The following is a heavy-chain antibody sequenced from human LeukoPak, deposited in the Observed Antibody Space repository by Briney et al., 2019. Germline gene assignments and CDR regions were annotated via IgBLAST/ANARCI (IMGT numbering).Heavy chain of an antibody. CDR2: INPNGGGT. CDR1: GYTFTGYY. D-gene: IGHD6-19*01. J-gene: IGHJ4*02. CDR3: ARENHSGWYRKAAFDY. Sequence: ASVKVSCKASGYTFTGYYMHWVRQAPGQGLEWMGWINPNGGGTNYAQKFQGRVTLTRDTSISTAYMEVSRLESDDTAVYYCARENHSGWYRKAAFDYWGQGTLVTVAS. V-gene: IGHV1-2*02.